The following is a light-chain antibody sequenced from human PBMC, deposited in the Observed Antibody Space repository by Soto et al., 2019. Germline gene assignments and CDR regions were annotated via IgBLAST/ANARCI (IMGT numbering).Light chain of an antibody. J-gene: IGKJ5*01. CDR1: QSVTSRY. CDR3: QQYGTSPIT. Sequence: IVCTHSPCTVSLSPVEGAPLSWSASQSVTSRYLAWYQQKPGQAPRLLIYGASNRATGIPERFSGSGSGTDFTLTISSLEPEDFAVYYCQQYGTSPITFGQGTRLEIK. V-gene: IGKV3-20*01. CDR2: GAS.